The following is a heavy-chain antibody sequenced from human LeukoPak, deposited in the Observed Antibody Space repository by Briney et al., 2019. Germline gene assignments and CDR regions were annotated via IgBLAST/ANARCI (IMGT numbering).Heavy chain of an antibody. CDR3: ARTTTVTRKNDY. V-gene: IGHV4-34*01. CDR1: GGSFSGYY. D-gene: IGHD4-17*01. CDR2: INHSGST. Sequence: PSETLSLTCAVYGGSFSGYYWSWIRQPPGKGLEWIGEINHSGSTNYNPSLKSRVTISVDTSKNQFSLELSSVTAADTAVYYCARTTTVTRKNDYWGQGTLVTVSS. J-gene: IGHJ4*02.